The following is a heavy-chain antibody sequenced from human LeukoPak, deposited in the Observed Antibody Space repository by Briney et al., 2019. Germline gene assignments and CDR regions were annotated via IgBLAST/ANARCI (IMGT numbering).Heavy chain of an antibody. J-gene: IGHJ5*02. Sequence: SETLSLTCTVSGGSSSTYYWSWLRQPPGQGLEWIGYIYYSGRTNYNPSLKRRVTISVDTSKNQFSLKLNSVTAADTAVYYCARIYSSSWFLNWFDPWGQGTLVTVSS. V-gene: IGHV4-59*08. CDR3: ARIYSSSWFLNWFDP. D-gene: IGHD6-13*01. CDR2: IYYSGRT. CDR1: GGSSSTYY.